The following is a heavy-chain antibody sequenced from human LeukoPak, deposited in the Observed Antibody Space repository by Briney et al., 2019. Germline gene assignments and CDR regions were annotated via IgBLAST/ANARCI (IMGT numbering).Heavy chain of an antibody. V-gene: IGHV5-51*01. CDR1: GYSFTNHY. D-gene: IGHD3-10*01. Sequence: GESLKISCKGSGYSFTNHYIGWVRLMPGKGLEWMGIIYPGDSDTRYSPSIQGQVTISADKSISTAYLQWSSLKASDAAMYYCARRGYGSGNYYYPNWGQGTLVTVSS. J-gene: IGHJ4*02. CDR2: IYPGDSDT. CDR3: ARRGYGSGNYYYPN.